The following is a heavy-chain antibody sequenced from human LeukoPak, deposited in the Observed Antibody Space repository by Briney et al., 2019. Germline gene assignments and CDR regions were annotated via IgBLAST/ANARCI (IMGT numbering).Heavy chain of an antibody. D-gene: IGHD6-19*01. J-gene: IGHJ3*02. CDR1: GDSVSSNSAA. CDR3: AKGTGEGSSGWYGEGAFDI. Sequence: SQTHSLTCAISGDSVSSNSAAWNWIRQSPSRGLEWLGRTYYRSKWYNDYAVSVKSRITINPDTSKNQFSLQLNSVTSEDTAVYYCAKGTGEGSSGWYGEGAFDIWGQGTMVTVSS. CDR2: TYYRSKWYN. V-gene: IGHV6-1*01.